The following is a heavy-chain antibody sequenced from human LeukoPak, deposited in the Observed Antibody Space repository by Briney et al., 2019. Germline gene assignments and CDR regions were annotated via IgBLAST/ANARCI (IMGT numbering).Heavy chain of an antibody. CDR3: AREGGSDCNFDY. J-gene: IGHJ4*02. V-gene: IGHV3-48*03. D-gene: IGHD2-21*02. CDR2: ISSSGDAI. CDR1: GFTFSSYK. Sequence: GGSLRLSCTASGFTFSSYKMHWLRQAPGRGVEWVSYISSSGDAIYYPDSVKGGFTISRDNAKSSLYLQMNSLRAEDTAVYYCAREGGSDCNFDYWGQGTLVTVSS.